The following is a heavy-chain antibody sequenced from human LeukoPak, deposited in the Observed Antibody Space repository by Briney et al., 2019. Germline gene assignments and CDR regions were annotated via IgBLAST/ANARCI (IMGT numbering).Heavy chain of an antibody. CDR2: INPKSGGT. V-gene: IGHV1-2*02. CDR1: GYTFSGYY. J-gene: IGHJ5*02. Sequence: ASVKVSCKASGYTFSGYYMHWVRQAPGQGLEWMGWINPKSGGTKYAQKVQGRVTMTRDTSISTAYMELSSLRSDDTAVYYCARDNTPWFDPWGQGTLVTVSS. CDR3: ARDNTPWFDP.